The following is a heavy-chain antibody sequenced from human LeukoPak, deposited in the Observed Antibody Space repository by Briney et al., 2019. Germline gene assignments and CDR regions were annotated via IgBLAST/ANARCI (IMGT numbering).Heavy chain of an antibody. J-gene: IGHJ5*02. CDR3: ARGQITMIVVVYNWFDP. CDR1: GASISSYY. Sequence: AETLSLTCTVSGASISSYYWSWIRQPPGKGLEGIGYIYYSRTTNYNPSLKSRVTISVDTSKNQFSLKLSSVTAADTAVYYCARGQITMIVVVYNWFDPWGQGTLVTVSS. CDR2: IYYSRTT. D-gene: IGHD3-22*01. V-gene: IGHV4-59*08.